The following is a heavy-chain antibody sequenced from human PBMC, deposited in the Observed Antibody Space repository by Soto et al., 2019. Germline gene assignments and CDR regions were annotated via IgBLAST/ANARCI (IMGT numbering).Heavy chain of an antibody. Sequence: GGSLRLSCETSGFTFSNYNMNWVRQAPGKGLEWVSYITTTGGTTHYADSVEGRFTISRDNAKSSLFLQMNSLRNEDTAVYYCARKRPGIPFDYWGQGNLVTVSS. CDR2: ITTTGGTT. V-gene: IGHV3-48*02. D-gene: IGHD5-18*01. CDR3: ARKRPGIPFDY. CDR1: GFTFSNYN. J-gene: IGHJ4*02.